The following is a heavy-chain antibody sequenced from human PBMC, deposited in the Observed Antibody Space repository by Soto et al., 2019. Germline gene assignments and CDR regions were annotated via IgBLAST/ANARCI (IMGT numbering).Heavy chain of an antibody. V-gene: IGHV3-64*01. CDR2: ISSNGGST. CDR1: GFTFSSYA. CDR3: ARVSLHNSSSSPYYYYYYYMDV. Sequence: LRLSCAASGFTFSSYAMHWVRQAPGKGLEYVSAISSNGGSTYYANSVKGRFTISRDNSKNTLYLQMGSLRAEDMAVYYCARVSLHNSSSSPYYYYYYYMDVWGKGTTVTVSS. D-gene: IGHD6-13*01. J-gene: IGHJ6*03.